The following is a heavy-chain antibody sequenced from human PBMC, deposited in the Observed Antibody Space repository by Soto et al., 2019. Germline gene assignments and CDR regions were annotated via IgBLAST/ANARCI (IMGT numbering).Heavy chain of an antibody. J-gene: IGHJ5*02. CDR2: IFSNDEK. D-gene: IGHD3-22*01. CDR3: ARMYYYDITKIPGFDP. V-gene: IGHV2-26*01. Sequence: QVTLKESGPVLVKPTEPLTLTCTVSGFSLSNARMGVSWIRQPPGKALEWLAHIFSNDEKSYSTSLKSRLTISKDTSKSQVVLTMTNMDPVDTATYYCARMYYYDITKIPGFDPWGQGTLVTVSS. CDR1: GFSLSNARMG.